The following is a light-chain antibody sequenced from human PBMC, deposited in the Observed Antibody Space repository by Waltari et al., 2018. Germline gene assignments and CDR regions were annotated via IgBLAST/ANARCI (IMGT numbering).Light chain of an antibody. V-gene: IGLV2-18*02. J-gene: IGLJ2*01. Sequence: QSALTQPPSVSGSPGQSVTISCTGTSSDVGSYNRLSWYQQPPGTAPKLMIYEVSNRPAGVPDRFSGSKSGNTASLTISGLQAEDEADYYCSSYTSSSTFNVVFGGGTKLTVL. CDR1: SSDVGSYNR. CDR3: SSYTSSSTFNVV. CDR2: EVS.